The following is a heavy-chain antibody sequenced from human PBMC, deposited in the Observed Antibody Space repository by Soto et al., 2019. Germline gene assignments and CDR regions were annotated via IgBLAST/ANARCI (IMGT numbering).Heavy chain of an antibody. D-gene: IGHD2-15*01. CDR2: ISSSGGTI. CDR3: ARLSVRYCSGGSCSQLDY. Sequence: EAQLVESGGGLVQPGGSVRLSCAASGFTFSTYSMNWVRQAPGKGLEWVSFISSSGGTIYYADSVKGRFTISRDNAKNSLYLQMNSLSDEDTAVYYCARLSVRYCSGGSCSQLDYWGQGTLVTVSS. CDR1: GFTFSTYS. V-gene: IGHV3-48*02. J-gene: IGHJ4*02.